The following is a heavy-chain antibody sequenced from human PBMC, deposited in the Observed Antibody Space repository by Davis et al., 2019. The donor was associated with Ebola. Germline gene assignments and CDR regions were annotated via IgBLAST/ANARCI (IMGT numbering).Heavy chain of an antibody. Sequence: PGGSLRLSCVASGFTFSNSYMSWIRQAPGKGLEWVSYITPSSTYANYADSVKGRFTISRDNAKNTLYLQMNSLRAEDTAVYYCVRERRRRGYLYDSSPIWGLGTMVIVSP. J-gene: IGHJ3*01. D-gene: IGHD2-2*01. CDR3: VRERRRRGYLYDSSPI. CDR2: ITPSSTYA. V-gene: IGHV3-11*06. CDR1: GFTFSNSY.